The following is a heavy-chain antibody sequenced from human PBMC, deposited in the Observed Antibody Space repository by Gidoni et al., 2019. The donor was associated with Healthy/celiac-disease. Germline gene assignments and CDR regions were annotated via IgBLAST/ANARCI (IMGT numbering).Heavy chain of an antibody. V-gene: IGHV1-46*03. J-gene: IGHJ5*02. CDR3: ARVGGDSSGYSLYNWFDP. Sequence: QVQLVQSGAEVKKPGASVKVSCKASGYPFTSYYMHWVRQSPGQWLEWIGIINPRGGSTSYAQKFHGRVTMTRDTSTSTVYMELSSLRSEDTAVYYCARVGGDSSGYSLYNWFDPWGQGTLVTVSS. CDR2: INPRGGST. D-gene: IGHD3-22*01. CDR1: GYPFTSYY.